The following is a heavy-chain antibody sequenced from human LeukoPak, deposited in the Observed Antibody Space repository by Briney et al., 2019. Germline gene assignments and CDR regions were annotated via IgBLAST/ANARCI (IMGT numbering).Heavy chain of an antibody. CDR2: ISGNGGRT. V-gene: IGHV3-23*01. CDR1: GFTFSIFD. Sequence: GGSLRLSCAASGFTFSIFDMSWVRQAPGKGLEWVSAISGNGGRTYYADSVKGRFTISRDNSKNTLYLQMNSLRVEDTAVYYCAKDSGVFSLVSIVVVPAAIIGSDYWGQGTLVTVSS. CDR3: AKDSGVFSLVSIVVVPAAIIGSDY. J-gene: IGHJ4*02. D-gene: IGHD2-2*01.